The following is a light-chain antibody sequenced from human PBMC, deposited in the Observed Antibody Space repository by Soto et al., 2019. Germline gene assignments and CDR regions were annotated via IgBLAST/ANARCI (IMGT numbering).Light chain of an antibody. CDR3: QQYGANSPWT. V-gene: IGKV1-5*03. CDR1: QSINSW. Sequence: DIQMTQSPSTLSTSVGDRVTITCRASQSINSWLAWYQQKPGKAPKVLIYKASTLESGVPSRFSGSGSGTEFTLTISSLQTEDFATYYCQQYGANSPWTFGQGTKVEIK. CDR2: KAS. J-gene: IGKJ1*01.